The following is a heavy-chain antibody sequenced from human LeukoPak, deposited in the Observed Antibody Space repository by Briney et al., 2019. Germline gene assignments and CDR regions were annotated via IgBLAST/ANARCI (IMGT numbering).Heavy chain of an antibody. D-gene: IGHD1-26*01. CDR2: IYYSGST. CDR3: ARQPARLFTYSGSFHFDY. Sequence: SETLSLTCTVSGGSISSYYWSWIRQPPGKGLEWIGYIYYSGSTNYNPSLKSRVTISVDTSKNQFSLKLSSVTAADTAVYYCARQPARLFTYSGSFHFDYWGQGTLVTVSS. CDR1: GGSISSYY. V-gene: IGHV4-59*08. J-gene: IGHJ4*02.